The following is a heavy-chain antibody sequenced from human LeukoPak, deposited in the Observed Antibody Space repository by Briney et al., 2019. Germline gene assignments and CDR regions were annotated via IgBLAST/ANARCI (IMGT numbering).Heavy chain of an antibody. CDR3: ARRGRIIAAAGSFDY. CDR1: GYSISSGYY. V-gene: IGHV4-38-2*02. Sequence: PSETLSLTCTVSGYSISSGYYWGWIRQPPGKGLEWIGSLYHSGSTNYNPSLKSRVTISVDTSKNQFSPKLSSVTAADTAVYYCARRGRIIAAAGSFDYWGQGTLVTVSS. J-gene: IGHJ4*02. CDR2: LYHSGST. D-gene: IGHD6-13*01.